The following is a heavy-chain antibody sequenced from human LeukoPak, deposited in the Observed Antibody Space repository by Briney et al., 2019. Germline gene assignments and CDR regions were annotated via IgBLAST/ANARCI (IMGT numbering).Heavy chain of an antibody. CDR2: ISTTGSTI. Sequence: GGSLRLSCAASGFIFSNYSMNWVRQAPGKGLEWVSYISTTGSTIYYADSVKGRFTISRDNSKNTLYLQMNSLRAEDTAVYYCARDSADGGYGYWGQGTLVTVSS. CDR1: GFIFSNYS. CDR3: ARDSADGGYGY. V-gene: IGHV3-48*01. D-gene: IGHD5-12*01. J-gene: IGHJ4*02.